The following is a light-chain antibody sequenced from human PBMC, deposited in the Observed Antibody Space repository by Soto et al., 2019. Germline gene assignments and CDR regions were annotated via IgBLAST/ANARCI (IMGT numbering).Light chain of an antibody. J-gene: IGKJ1*01. Sequence: QLTQSPSSLSSSFGDSVTITCRASQGISSFLAWYQQKTGKAPKPLIYDESTLQNGVPSRLSGSGSGTKLNLTIARLQPDDFATYYCQKYETFSGTFGPGTKVDIK. CDR2: DES. CDR1: QGISSF. V-gene: IGKV1-9*01. CDR3: QKYETFSGT.